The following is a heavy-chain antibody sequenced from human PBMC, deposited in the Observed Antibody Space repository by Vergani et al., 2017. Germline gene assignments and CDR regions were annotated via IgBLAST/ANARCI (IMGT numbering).Heavy chain of an antibody. CDR1: GFTFSSYA. CDR3: AKGYSSSPRDYYYYIDV. Sequence: EVQLLESGGGLVQPGGSLRLSCAASGFTFSSYAMSWVRQAPGKGLEWVSGISWNSGYRGYVDSVKGRFTISRDNAKNSLYLQMNSLRPEDTALYYCAKGYSSSPRDYYYYIDVWGNGTTVTVSS. V-gene: IGHV3-9*01. CDR2: ISWNSGYR. J-gene: IGHJ6*03. D-gene: IGHD6-6*01.